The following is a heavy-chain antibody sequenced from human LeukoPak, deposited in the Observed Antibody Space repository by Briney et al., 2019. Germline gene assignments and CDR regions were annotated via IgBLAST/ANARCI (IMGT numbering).Heavy chain of an antibody. CDR3: ARDGIAARPGFYYYYMDV. J-gene: IGHJ6*03. CDR1: GYSVSSIYY. Sequence: SETLSLTCSVSGYSVSSIYYWGWIRQPPGKGLEWIGYIYYSGSTNYNPSLKSRVTISVDTSKNQFSLKLSSVTAADTAVYYCARDGIAARPGFYYYYMDVWGKGTTVTVSS. D-gene: IGHD6-6*01. V-gene: IGHV4-61*01. CDR2: IYYSGST.